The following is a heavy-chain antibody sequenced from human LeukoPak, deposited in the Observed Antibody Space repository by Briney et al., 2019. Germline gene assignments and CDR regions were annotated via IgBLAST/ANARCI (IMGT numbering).Heavy chain of an antibody. Sequence: ASVKVSCRASGYTFTAHYIHWVRQAPGQGLEWMGWIDPNSGGTNYAQKFLGSVTMTGDTSINTAFMELSRLRSDDTAIYYCARDQGIYNHRIIDSWGQGTLVTVSS. D-gene: IGHD5-12*01. CDR2: IDPNSGGT. V-gene: IGHV1-2*02. CDR1: GYTFTAHY. CDR3: ARDQGIYNHRIIDS. J-gene: IGHJ4*02.